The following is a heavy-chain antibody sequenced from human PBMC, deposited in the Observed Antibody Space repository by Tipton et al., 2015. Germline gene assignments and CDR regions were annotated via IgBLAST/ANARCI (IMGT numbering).Heavy chain of an antibody. J-gene: IGHJ4*02. CDR1: GFTFKSYD. CDR3: ATRGGYDSSSFDY. V-gene: IGHV3-23*01. CDR2: ISGSGRSM. D-gene: IGHD3-22*01. Sequence: SLSLSCASSGFTFKSYDMTWVRQSPGKVLEWVSAISGSGRSMYYSDSVKGRFTISRDNSNNTVYLQMNNLSVGDMAVYYCATRGGYDSSSFDYWGPGTLVTVSS.